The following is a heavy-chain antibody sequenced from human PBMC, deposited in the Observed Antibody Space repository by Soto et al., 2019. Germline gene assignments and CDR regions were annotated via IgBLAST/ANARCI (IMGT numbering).Heavy chain of an antibody. Sequence: KPSETLSLTCTVSGGSITTDDYFWSWIRQSPERGLEWIGFIFHSGNTFNNPSLSGRASLSVDTSKNEFSLNLTSVTAADTAVYYCVREGTKISPQGYITAAGRFDHWGQGAPVTVSS. CDR2: IFHSGNT. J-gene: IGHJ4*02. D-gene: IGHD6-25*01. CDR3: VREGTKISPQGYITAAGRFDH. V-gene: IGHV4-30-4*01. CDR1: GGSITTDDYF.